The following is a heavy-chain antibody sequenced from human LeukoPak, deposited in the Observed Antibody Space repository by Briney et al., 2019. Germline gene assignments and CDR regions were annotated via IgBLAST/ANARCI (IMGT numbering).Heavy chain of an antibody. J-gene: IGHJ4*02. CDR1: GYTFTSYD. Sequence: ASVKVSCKASGYTFTSYDINWVRQATGQGLEWMGWMNPNSGNTGYAQKFQGRVTMTRNTSISTAYMELSSLRSEDTAVYYCARARRIVGATGYYWGQGPLVTVSS. V-gene: IGHV1-8*01. CDR3: ARARRIVGATGYY. CDR2: MNPNSGNT. D-gene: IGHD1-26*01.